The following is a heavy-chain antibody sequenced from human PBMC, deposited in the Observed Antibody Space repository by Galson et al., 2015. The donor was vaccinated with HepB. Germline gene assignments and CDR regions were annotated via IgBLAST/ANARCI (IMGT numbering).Heavy chain of an antibody. CDR1: GFTFSSYS. D-gene: IGHD3-22*01. V-gene: IGHV3-48*02. Sequence: SLRLSCAASGFTFSSYSMNWVRQAPGKGLEWVSYISSSSSTIYYADSVKGRFTISRDNAKNSLYLQMNSLRDEDTAVYYCARDPDRPYYYDSSGYHLDYWGQGTLVTVSS. CDR3: ARDPDRPYYYDSSGYHLDY. J-gene: IGHJ4*02. CDR2: ISSSSSTI.